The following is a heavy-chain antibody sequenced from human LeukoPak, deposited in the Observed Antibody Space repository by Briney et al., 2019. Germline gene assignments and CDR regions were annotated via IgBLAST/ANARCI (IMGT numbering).Heavy chain of an antibody. CDR1: GFTFSIYA. CDR3: AKGRTEYAYTSDALDV. V-gene: IGHV3-23*01. J-gene: IGHJ3*01. Sequence: GGSLRLSCAASGFTFSIYAMSWVRQAPGKGLQWVSTLTFSGGSTYYADSVKGRFTISRDNSKNTLYLQMNSLRAEDTAVYYCAKGRTEYAYTSDALDVWGHGTMITVSS. CDR2: LTFSGGST. D-gene: IGHD2-2*02.